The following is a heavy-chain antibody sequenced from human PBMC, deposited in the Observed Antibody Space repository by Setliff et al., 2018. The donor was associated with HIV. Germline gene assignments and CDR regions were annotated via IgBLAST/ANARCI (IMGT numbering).Heavy chain of an antibody. CDR2: IYPGDSDT. CDR3: ARGFYGDYYFDY. J-gene: IGHJ4*02. CDR1: GYSFTTYW. D-gene: IGHD4-17*01. Sequence: PGESLRISCKGSGYSFTTYWITWVRQMPGKGLEWMGIIYPGDSDTNYSPSFQGHVTISADKSISTAYLQWSSLKASDTAMYYCARGFYGDYYFDYWGQGTLVTVSS. V-gene: IGHV5-10-1*01.